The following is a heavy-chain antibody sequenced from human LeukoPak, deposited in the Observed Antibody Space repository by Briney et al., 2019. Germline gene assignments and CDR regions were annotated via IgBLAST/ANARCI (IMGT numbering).Heavy chain of an antibody. CDR2: ISGSGYYT. V-gene: IGHV3-23*01. CDR1: GFTFSDYA. J-gene: IGHJ4*02. CDR3: GKGDLSRNFCVS. D-gene: IGHD3-3*01. Sequence: PGGSLRLSCAASGFTFSDYAMSWLRQAPGKGLEWVSPISGSGYYTYYADSVKGRFAISRDNSRNTVFLQINTLRAGDSAVYYCGKGDLSRNFCVSWGQGTLVTVSS.